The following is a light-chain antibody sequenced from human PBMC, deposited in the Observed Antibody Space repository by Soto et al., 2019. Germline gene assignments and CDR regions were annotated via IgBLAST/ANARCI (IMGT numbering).Light chain of an antibody. CDR2: SAS. CDR1: QSISTE. Sequence: EIVMTQSPATLSVSPGERATLSCRASQSISTELAWYQQKPGQPPRLLIYSASTRATGVPARFTGSGSGSEYTLTISRLQSEDFAVYYCQKGHNWPLTFGQGTRLE. J-gene: IGKJ2*01. V-gene: IGKV3-15*01. CDR3: QKGHNWPLT.